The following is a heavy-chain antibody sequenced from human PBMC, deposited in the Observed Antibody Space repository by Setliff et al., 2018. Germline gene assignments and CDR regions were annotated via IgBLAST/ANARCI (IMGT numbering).Heavy chain of an antibody. CDR2: IDTSSTWI. CDR1: GFSFTTYT. Sequence: LRLSCAASGFSFTTYTMNWIRQAPGQGLEWVSSIDTSSTWIYYADSVKGQFTISRDNAKNSLYLLMKSVRVDDTAVYYCARSINGYQQRYDIWGQGALVTVSS. D-gene: IGHD3-22*01. V-gene: IGHV3-21*01. CDR3: ARSINGYQQRYDI. J-gene: IGHJ4*02.